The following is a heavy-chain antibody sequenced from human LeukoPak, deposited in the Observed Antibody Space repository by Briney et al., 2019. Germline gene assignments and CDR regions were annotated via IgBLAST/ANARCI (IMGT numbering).Heavy chain of an antibody. CDR1: GGSISGYY. CDR2: IYYSGST. V-gene: IGHV4-59*04. Sequence: PSETLSLTCTVSGGSISGYYWNWIRQPAGKGLEWIGSIYYSGSTYYNPSLKSRVTISVDTSKNQFSLKLSSVTAADTAVYYCARYMATIPRHFDYWGQGTLVTVSS. D-gene: IGHD5-24*01. J-gene: IGHJ4*02. CDR3: ARYMATIPRHFDY.